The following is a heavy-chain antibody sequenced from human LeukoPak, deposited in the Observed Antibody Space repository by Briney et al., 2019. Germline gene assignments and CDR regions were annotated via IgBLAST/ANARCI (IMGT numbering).Heavy chain of an antibody. D-gene: IGHD3-10*01. CDR1: GGSISSYY. Sequence: SETLSLTCTVSGGSISSYYWSWIRQPPGKGLEWIGYIYYSGSTNYNPSLKSRVTISVDTSKNQFSLKLSSVTAADTAVYYCAREGYGSGSYFPYYFDYWGQGTLVTVSS. CDR3: AREGYGSGSYFPYYFDY. V-gene: IGHV4-59*01. J-gene: IGHJ4*02. CDR2: IYYSGST.